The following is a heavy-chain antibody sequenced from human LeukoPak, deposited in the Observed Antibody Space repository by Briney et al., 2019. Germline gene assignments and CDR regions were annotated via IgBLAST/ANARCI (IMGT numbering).Heavy chain of an antibody. CDR1: GYTFTGYY. V-gene: IGHV1-2*02. D-gene: IGHD2-21*02. CDR2: INPNSGGT. Sequence: GASVKVSCKASGYTFTGYYMHWVRQAPGQGLEWMGWINPNSGGTNYAQKFQGRVTMTRDTSISTAYMELSRLRSDDTAVYYCARGVAYCGGDCSNNYWGQGILVTVSS. CDR3: ARGVAYCGGDCSNNY. J-gene: IGHJ4*02.